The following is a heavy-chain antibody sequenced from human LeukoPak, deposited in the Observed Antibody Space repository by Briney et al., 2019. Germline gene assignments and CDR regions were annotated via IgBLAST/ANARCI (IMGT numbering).Heavy chain of an antibody. CDR3: ARGRSFGELGVH. V-gene: IGHV1-2*02. CDR1: GYTFIDYY. J-gene: IGHJ4*02. D-gene: IGHD3-10*01. CDR2: INPNSDVT. Sequence: APVKVSCKASGYTFIDYYIHWVRQAPGQGLEWMGSINPNSDVTNYAQNFQGRVTMTRDTFIRTAYMELSRLTSDDTAVYYCARGRSFGELGVHWGQGTLLTVSS.